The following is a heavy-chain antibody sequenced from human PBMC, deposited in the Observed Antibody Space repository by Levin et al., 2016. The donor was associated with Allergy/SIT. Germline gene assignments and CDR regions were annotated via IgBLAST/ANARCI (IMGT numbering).Heavy chain of an antibody. J-gene: IGHJ6*02. CDR2: IYSSGGT. D-gene: IGHD5-12*01. CDR3: ARGLPSYYYYPLDV. Sequence: LRLSCAVSGASISSVGYSWTWIRQPPGKGLEWIGFIYSSGGTYFNPSLSSRLSMSVDTSNNQFSLRLTSVSAADTAVYYCARGLPSYYYYPLDVWGPGATVTVSS. V-gene: IGHV4-30-4*07. CDR1: GASISSVGYS.